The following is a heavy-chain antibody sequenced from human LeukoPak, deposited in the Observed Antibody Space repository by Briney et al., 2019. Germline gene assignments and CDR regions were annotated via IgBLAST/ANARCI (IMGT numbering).Heavy chain of an antibody. CDR3: ARVAGIAAAGTSFPFDY. V-gene: IGHV1-18*01. D-gene: IGHD6-13*01. CDR2: ISAYNGNT. CDR1: GYTFTSYG. J-gene: IGHJ4*02. Sequence: GASVKLSCKAAGYTFTSYGISWVRQGPGQGLEWMGCISAYNGNTNYAQKIQGRVTMTTDTSTSTAYMELRSLRSDDTDVYYCARVAGIAAAGTSFPFDYWGQGNMVTVSS.